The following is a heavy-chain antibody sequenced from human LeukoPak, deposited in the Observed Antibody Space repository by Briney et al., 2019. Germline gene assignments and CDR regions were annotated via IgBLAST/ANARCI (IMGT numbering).Heavy chain of an antibody. D-gene: IGHD1-26*01. J-gene: IGHJ4*02. CDR2: IYSGGST. CDR3: STQLKWESRSDY. V-gene: IGHV3-53*01. Sequence: GGSLRLSCAASGFTVSSNYMSWVRQAPGKGLEWVSVIYSGGSTFYADSVKGRFTISRDNSKNTLYLQMNSLRTDDTAVYYCSTQLKWESRSDYWGQGTLVTVSS. CDR1: GFTVSSNY.